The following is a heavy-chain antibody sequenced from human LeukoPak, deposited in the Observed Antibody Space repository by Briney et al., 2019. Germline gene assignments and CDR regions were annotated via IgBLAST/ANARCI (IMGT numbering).Heavy chain of an antibody. J-gene: IGHJ4*02. CDR3: TREIEWELLLRGVFDY. D-gene: IGHD1-26*01. Sequence: PGGSLRLSCAASGFTFSSYAMSWVRQAPGKGLEWVGFIRSKAYGGTTEYAASVKGRFTISRDDSKSIAYLQMNSLKTEDTAVYYCTREIEWELLLRGVFDYWGQGTLVTVSS. V-gene: IGHV3-49*04. CDR2: IRSKAYGGTT. CDR1: GFTFSSYA.